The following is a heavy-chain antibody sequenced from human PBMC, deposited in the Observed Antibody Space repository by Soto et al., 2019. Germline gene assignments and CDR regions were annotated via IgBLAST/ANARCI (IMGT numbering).Heavy chain of an antibody. CDR1: GFTFSSYA. Sequence: EVELLESGGGMVQPGGSLRLSCVASGFTFSSYAMSWVRQAPGKGLEWVSAISGSVGNTYYSDSVEGRFTISRDNSENTLFLQMNSMRAEDTEVYYCANAAGGYDFWSGGMNWFAPWGQGTLVTVSS. CDR3: ANAAGGYDFWSGGMNWFAP. D-gene: IGHD3-3*01. CDR2: ISGSVGNT. J-gene: IGHJ5*02. V-gene: IGHV3-23*01.